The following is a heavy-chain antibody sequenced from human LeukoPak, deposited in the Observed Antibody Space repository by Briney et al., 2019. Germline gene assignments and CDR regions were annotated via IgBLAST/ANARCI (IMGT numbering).Heavy chain of an antibody. CDR2: IKEDGSEK. CDR3: VKSPFDY. V-gene: IGHV3-7*01. CDR1: GFTLSCCW. Sequence: GGSLRLSCAASGFTLSCCWMTWVRQAPGKGLEWVATIKEDGSEKKYVDPVKGRFTISRDNAKNSLYLQMNNLRAEDTAVYYCVKSPFDYWGQGTLVTVSS. J-gene: IGHJ4*02.